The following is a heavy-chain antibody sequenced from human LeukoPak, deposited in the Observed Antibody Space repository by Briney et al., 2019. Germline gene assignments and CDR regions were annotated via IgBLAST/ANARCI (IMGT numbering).Heavy chain of an antibody. CDR1: GFTFSSYG. CDR3: ARDRNTDFWSGYYTNYFDY. J-gene: IGHJ4*02. CDR2: IKQDGSEK. V-gene: IGHV3-7*01. D-gene: IGHD3-3*01. Sequence: GGSLRLSCAASGFTFSSYGMHWVRQAPGKGLEWVANIKQDGSEKYYVDTVKGRFTISRDNAKNSLYLQMNSLRAEDTAVYYCARDRNTDFWSGYYTNYFDYWGQGTLVTVSS.